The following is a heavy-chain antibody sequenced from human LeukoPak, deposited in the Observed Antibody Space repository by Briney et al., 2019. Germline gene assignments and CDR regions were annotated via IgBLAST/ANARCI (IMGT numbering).Heavy chain of an antibody. V-gene: IGHV4-30-2*01. D-gene: IGHD3-9*01. J-gene: IGHJ6*03. Sequence: SQTLSLTCAVSGGSISSGGYSWSWIRQPPGKGLEWIGYIYHSGSTYYNPSLKSRVTISVDRSKNQFSLKLSSVTAADTAVYYCARGLSLTGYSVYYYYYMDVWGKGTTVTVSS. CDR1: GGSISSGGYS. CDR2: IYHSGST. CDR3: ARGLSLTGYSVYYYYYMDV.